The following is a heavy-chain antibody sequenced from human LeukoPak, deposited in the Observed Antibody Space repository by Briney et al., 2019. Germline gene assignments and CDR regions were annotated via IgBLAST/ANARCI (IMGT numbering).Heavy chain of an antibody. J-gene: IGHJ3*02. CDR3: ARKDAFDI. V-gene: IGHV3-33*01. CDR1: GFTFSNYG. CDR2: VWYDDAVK. Sequence: GGSLRLSCAASGFTFSNYGMHWVRQAPGKGLEWLAVVWYDDAVKNYADSVKGRFTISRDNSKNTLYLQMNGLRAEDTAMYYCARKDAFDIWGQGTMVTVSS.